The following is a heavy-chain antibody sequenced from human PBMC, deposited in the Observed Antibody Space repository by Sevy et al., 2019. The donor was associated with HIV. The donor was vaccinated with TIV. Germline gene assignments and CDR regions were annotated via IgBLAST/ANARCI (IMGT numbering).Heavy chain of an antibody. J-gene: IGHJ4*02. CDR1: GGPFSTYT. V-gene: IGHV1-69*06. D-gene: IGHD6-19*01. Sequence: ASVKVSCKASGGPFSTYTFSLVRQAPGQGLEWMGGIIPILGTVNYAQNFQGRLTLTADTSTNTAYMEVNSLRSDDSAVYYCARFQGGSDASGWYFSSWGQGTQVTVSS. CDR2: IIPILGTV. CDR3: ARFQGGSDASGWYFSS.